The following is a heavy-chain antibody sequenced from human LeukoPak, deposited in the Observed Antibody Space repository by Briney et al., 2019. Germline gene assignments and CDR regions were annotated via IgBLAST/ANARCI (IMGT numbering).Heavy chain of an antibody. CDR2: RYPGDSDS. Sequence: KFGASLEISCKGSGYSFTSYWIGWVRQMPGKGLEWMGIRYPGDSDSRSSPSFPGQLSISADKSISTAYLQWSSLKASDTAMYYCAVLPNAFAIWGQGTMVTVSS. V-gene: IGHV5-51*01. CDR3: AVLPNAFAI. J-gene: IGHJ3*02. CDR1: GYSFTSYW. D-gene: IGHD2-2*01.